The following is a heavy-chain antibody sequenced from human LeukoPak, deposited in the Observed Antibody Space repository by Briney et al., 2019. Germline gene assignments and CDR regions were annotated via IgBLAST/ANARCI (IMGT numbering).Heavy chain of an antibody. CDR1: GFTFSDYY. J-gene: IGHJ3*02. CDR3: ARILRLTAFDI. CDR2: ISSSGSTI. D-gene: IGHD4/OR15-4a*01. V-gene: IGHV3-11*04. Sequence: PGGSLRLSCAASGFTFSDYYMSWIRQAPGKGLEWVSYISSSGSTIYYADPVKGRFTISGDNAKSSLYLQMNSLRAEDTAVYYCARILRLTAFDIWGQGTMVTVSS.